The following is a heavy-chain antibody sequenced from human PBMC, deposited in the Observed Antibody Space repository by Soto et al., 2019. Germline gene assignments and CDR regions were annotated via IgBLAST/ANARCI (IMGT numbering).Heavy chain of an antibody. CDR2: INPNSGGT. CDR3: ARGPGVRASGGDYYYGMDV. CDR1: GYTFTGYY. V-gene: IGHV1-2*04. J-gene: IGHJ6*02. Sequence: ASVKVSCKASGYTFTGYYMHWVRQAPGQGLEWMGWINPNSGGTNYAQKFQGWVTMTRDTSISTAYMELSRLRSDDTAVYYCARGPGVRASGGDYYYGMDVWGQGTTVTVS. D-gene: IGHD2-8*02.